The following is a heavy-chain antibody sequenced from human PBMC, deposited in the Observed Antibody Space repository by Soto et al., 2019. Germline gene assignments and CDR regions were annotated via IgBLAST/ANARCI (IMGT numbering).Heavy chain of an antibody. CDR3: ARGTFHYGSGSYRYYFDY. V-gene: IGHV4-34*01. CDR1: GGSFSGYY. J-gene: IGHJ4*02. D-gene: IGHD3-10*01. CDR2: INHSGST. Sequence: PSETLSLTCAVYGGSFSGYYWSWIRQPPGKGLEWIGEINHSGSTNYNPSLKSRVTISVDTSKNQFSLKLSSVTAADTAVYYCARGTFHYGSGSYRYYFDYWGQGTLVTVSS.